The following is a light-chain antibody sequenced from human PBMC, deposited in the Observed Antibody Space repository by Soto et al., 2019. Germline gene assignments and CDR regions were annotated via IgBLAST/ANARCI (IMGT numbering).Light chain of an antibody. CDR1: QSVSSSY. V-gene: IGKV3-20*01. CDR3: QQYGSRQGIT. J-gene: IGKJ3*01. Sequence: EIVLTQSPGTLSLSPGERATLSCRASQSVSSSYLAWYQQKPGQAPRLLIYGASSRATGIPDRFSGSGSGTDFTLTISRLEPEDFAVYYCQQYGSRQGITFGPGTKVDIK. CDR2: GAS.